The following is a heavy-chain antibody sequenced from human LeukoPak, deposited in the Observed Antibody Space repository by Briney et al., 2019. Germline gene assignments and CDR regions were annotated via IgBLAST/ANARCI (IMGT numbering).Heavy chain of an antibody. J-gene: IGHJ4*02. CDR2: ISGSGGST. CDR3: AKESMITFGGVIAYFDY. V-gene: IGHV3-23*01. CDR1: GFTFSSYA. D-gene: IGHD3-16*02. Sequence: GGSLRLSCAASGFTFSSYAMSWVRPAPGKGLERVSAISGSGGSTYYADSVKGRFTISRDNSKNTLYLQMNSLRAEDTAVYYCAKESMITFGGVIAYFDYWGQGTLVTVSS.